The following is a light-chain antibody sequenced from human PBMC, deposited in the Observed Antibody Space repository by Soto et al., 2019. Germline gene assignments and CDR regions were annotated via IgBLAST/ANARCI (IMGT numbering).Light chain of an antibody. CDR3: QQRSNRHT. Sequence: EIVLTQSPATLSLSPGERATLSCRASQSVSSYLAWYQQKPGQAPRLLIYDASNRATGIPARFSGSGSGTDFTLTISSLEPEDFAVYYCQQRSNRHTFGGGTKGEIK. V-gene: IGKV3-11*01. J-gene: IGKJ4*01. CDR2: DAS. CDR1: QSVSSY.